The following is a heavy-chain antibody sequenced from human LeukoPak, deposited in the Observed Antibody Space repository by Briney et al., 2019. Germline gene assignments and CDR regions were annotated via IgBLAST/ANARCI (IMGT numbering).Heavy chain of an antibody. J-gene: IGHJ3*02. CDR1: GFTFSSYE. Sequence: GGSLRLSCAASGFTFSSYEMNWVRQAPGKGLEWVSYISSSGSTIYYADSVKGRFTISRDNAKNSLYLQMNSLRAEDTAVYYCAKGQWELLRSGAFDIWGQGTMVTVSS. CDR3: AKGQWELLRSGAFDI. CDR2: ISSSGSTI. V-gene: IGHV3-48*03. D-gene: IGHD1-26*01.